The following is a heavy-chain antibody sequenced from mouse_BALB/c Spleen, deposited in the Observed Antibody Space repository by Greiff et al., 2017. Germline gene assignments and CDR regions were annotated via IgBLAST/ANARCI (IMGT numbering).Heavy chain of an antibody. V-gene: IGHV2-6-4*01. CDR1: GFSLSRYS. Sequence: QVQLKESGPGLVAPSQSLSITCTVSGFSLSRYSVHWVRQPPGKGLEWLGMIWGGGSTDYNSALKSRLSISKDNSKSQVFLKMNSLQTDDTATYYCARNNYYGHWYFDVWGAGTTVTVSS. D-gene: IGHD2-1*01. CDR2: IWGGGST. J-gene: IGHJ1*01. CDR3: ARNNYYGHWYFDV.